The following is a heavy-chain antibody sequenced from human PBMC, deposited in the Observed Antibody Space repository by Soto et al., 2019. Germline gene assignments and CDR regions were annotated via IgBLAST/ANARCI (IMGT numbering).Heavy chain of an antibody. V-gene: IGHV4-59*12. CDR3: ATGRISRGLDV. J-gene: IGHJ6*02. CDR1: CGTISSYY. CDR2: IYSRGST. Sequence: PSDTLPLTCSVSCGTISSYYWSWIRQPPGKGLEWIGYIYSRGSTSYNPSLKSRATILVDTSKNQFSLRLTSVTATGTAVYYCATGRISRGLDVWGQGTTVTVSS.